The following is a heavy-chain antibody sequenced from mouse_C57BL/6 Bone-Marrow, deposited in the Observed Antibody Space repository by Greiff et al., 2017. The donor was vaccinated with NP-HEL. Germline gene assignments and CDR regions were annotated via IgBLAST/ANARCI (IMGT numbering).Heavy chain of an antibody. CDR2: INPNNGGT. D-gene: IGHD2-5*01. Sequence: EVQLQQSGPELVKPGASVKISCKASGYTFTDYYMNWVKQSHGKSLEWIGDINPNNGGTSYNQKFKGKATLTVDKSSSTAYMELRSLTSEDSAVYYCAREGYSNPLAYWGQGTLVTVSA. CDR3: AREGYSNPLAY. V-gene: IGHV1-26*01. J-gene: IGHJ3*01. CDR1: GYTFTDYY.